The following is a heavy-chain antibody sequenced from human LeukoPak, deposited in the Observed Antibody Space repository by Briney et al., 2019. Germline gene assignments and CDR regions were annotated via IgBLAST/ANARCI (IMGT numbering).Heavy chain of an antibody. CDR3: ARVISISSGFYAY. J-gene: IGHJ4*02. CDR2: ISGSSTDT. D-gene: IGHD3-22*01. Sequence: AGSLRLSCAASGFTFSDYYMSWIRQAPGKGLEWLSYISGSSTDTNYADSVKGRFTISRDNAKNSLYLQINSLRVEDTAFYYCARVISISSGFYAYWGQGTLVTVSS. CDR1: GFTFSDYY. V-gene: IGHV3-11*06.